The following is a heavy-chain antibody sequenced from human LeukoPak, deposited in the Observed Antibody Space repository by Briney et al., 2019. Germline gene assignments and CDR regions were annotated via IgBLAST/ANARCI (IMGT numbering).Heavy chain of an antibody. D-gene: IGHD2-21*01. CDR3: ARGVALAIDY. CDR2: ISTSGST. Sequence: SETLSLTCSVSGGSVTSGSYYWSWIRQPAGEGLEWIGRISTSGSTNYNPSLKSRVTMSLDTSKNQFSLKLNSLTAAGTAVYYCARGVALAIDYWGRGALVTVSS. CDR1: GGSVTSGSYY. V-gene: IGHV4-61*02. J-gene: IGHJ4*02.